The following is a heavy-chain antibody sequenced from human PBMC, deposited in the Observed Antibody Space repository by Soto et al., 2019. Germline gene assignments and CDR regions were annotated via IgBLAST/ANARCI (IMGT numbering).Heavy chain of an antibody. CDR3: ATDSVSNYDFWSGYTPALPY. D-gene: IGHD3-3*01. CDR1: GYTLTELS. CDR2: FDPEDGET. J-gene: IGHJ4*02. Sequence: EASVKVSCKVSGYTLTELSMHWVRQAPGKGLEWMGGFDPEDGETIYAQKFQGRVTMTEDTSTDTAYMELSSLRSEDTAVYYCATDSVSNYDFWSGYTPALPYWGQGTLVTVSS. V-gene: IGHV1-24*01.